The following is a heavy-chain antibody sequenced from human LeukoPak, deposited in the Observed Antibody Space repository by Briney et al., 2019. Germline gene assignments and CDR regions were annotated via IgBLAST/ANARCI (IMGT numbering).Heavy chain of an antibody. J-gene: IGHJ4*02. D-gene: IGHD1-26*01. CDR2: IKQDGSEK. Sequence: GGSLRLSCAASGFTFSSYWMSWVRQAPGKGLEWVANIKQDGSEKYYVGSVKGRFTISRDNAKNSLYLQMNSLRAEDTAVYYCARIEWELNGSFDYWGQGTLVTVSS. CDR1: GFTFSSYW. V-gene: IGHV3-7*01. CDR3: ARIEWELNGSFDY.